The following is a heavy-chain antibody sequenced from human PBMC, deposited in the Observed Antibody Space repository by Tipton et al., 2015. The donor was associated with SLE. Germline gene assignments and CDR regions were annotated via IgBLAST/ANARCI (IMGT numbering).Heavy chain of an antibody. Sequence: TLSLTCTVSGGSISSSSYYWGWIRQPPGKGLVWMGSIYYSGSTYYNPSLKSRVTISVDTSKNQFSLKLSSVTAADTAVYYCARLFIAVAGTGNAFDIWGQGTMVTVSS. CDR3: ARLFIAVAGTGNAFDI. V-gene: IGHV4-39*01. J-gene: IGHJ3*02. CDR2: IYYSGST. D-gene: IGHD6-19*01. CDR1: GGSISSSSYY.